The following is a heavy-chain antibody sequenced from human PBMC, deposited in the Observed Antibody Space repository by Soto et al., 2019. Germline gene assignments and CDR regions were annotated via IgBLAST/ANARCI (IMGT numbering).Heavy chain of an antibody. D-gene: IGHD3-9*01. CDR3: ARMTRLTMFGLTYYFDY. Sequence: QITLKESGPTLVKPTQTLTLTCTFSGFSLSTSGVGVGWIRQPPGKALEWLALIYWDDDKRYSPSLKSRLTITKDTSKNQVVLIMTNMDPVDTATYYCARMTRLTMFGLTYYFDYWGQGTLVTVSS. V-gene: IGHV2-5*02. CDR1: GFSLSTSGVG. J-gene: IGHJ4*02. CDR2: IYWDDDK.